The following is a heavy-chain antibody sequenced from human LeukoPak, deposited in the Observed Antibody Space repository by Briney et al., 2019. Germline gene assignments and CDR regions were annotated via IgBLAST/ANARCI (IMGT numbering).Heavy chain of an antibody. CDR2: IYYSGNT. V-gene: IGHV4-39*07. Sequence: SETLSLTCTVSGDSISTSNSYWGWIRQPPGKGLEWIGSIYYSGNTYYNASLKSRVTISVDTSKNQFSLKLTSVTAADTAVYYCARASPYAYYYDSSGSFDYWGQGTLVTVSS. J-gene: IGHJ4*02. D-gene: IGHD3-22*01. CDR3: ARASPYAYYYDSSGSFDY. CDR1: GDSISTSNSY.